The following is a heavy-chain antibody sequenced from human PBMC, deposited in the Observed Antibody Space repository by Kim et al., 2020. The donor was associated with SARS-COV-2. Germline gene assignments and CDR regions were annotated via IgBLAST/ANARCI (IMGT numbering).Heavy chain of an antibody. CDR2: IKSKADSGTT. Sequence: GGSLRLSCAASGFTFSYVWMSWVRQAPGKGLEWVGRIKSKADSGTTDYAAPVKGRFTISSDDSKNTLFLQMNSLKTEDTAMYYCTTLINEAARGSWGLGTLVTVSS. CDR3: TTLINEAARGS. CDR1: GFTFSYVW. D-gene: IGHD6-25*01. V-gene: IGHV3-15*01. J-gene: IGHJ5*02.